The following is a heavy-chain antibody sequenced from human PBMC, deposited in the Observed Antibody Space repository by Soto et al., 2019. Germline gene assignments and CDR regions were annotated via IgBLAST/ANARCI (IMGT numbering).Heavy chain of an antibody. CDR1: GYTFTNYG. J-gene: IGHJ4*02. D-gene: IGHD6-19*01. CDR2: ISAYNGNT. V-gene: IGHV1-18*01. Sequence: QVQLVQSGAEAKKPGASVKVSCKASGYTFTNYGVTWVRQAPGQGLEWLGWISAYNGNTNYAQSLQGRVTMTTDTSTSTAYMELRSLRSDDTAVYYCARDTSRISGAVDFDYWGQGTLVTVSS. CDR3: ARDTSRISGAVDFDY.